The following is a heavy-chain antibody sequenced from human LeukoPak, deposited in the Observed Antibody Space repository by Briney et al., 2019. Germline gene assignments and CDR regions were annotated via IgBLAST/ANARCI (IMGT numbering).Heavy chain of an antibody. CDR3: ARSAYAYSFDY. CDR1: GFTFIDCG. V-gene: IGHV3-48*03. J-gene: IGHJ4*02. D-gene: IGHD4-11*01. CDR2: ISGSGITI. Sequence: PGGSLRLSCAASGFTFIDCGVNRVRQAPGKGLEWVSYISGSGITIYYADSVKGRFAISRDNVKNSLSLQMNSLRAEDTAVYYCARSAYAYSFDYWGQGTLVSVSS.